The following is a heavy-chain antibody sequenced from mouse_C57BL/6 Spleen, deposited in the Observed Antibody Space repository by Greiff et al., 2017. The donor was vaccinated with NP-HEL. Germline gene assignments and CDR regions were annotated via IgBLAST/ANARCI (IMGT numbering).Heavy chain of an antibody. V-gene: IGHV1-26*01. D-gene: IGHD1-1*01. Sequence: EVQLQQSGPELVKPGASVKISCKASGYTFTDYYMNWVKQSHGKSLEWIGDINPNNGGTSYNQKFKGKATLTVDKSSSTAYMELRSLTSEDSAVYYCAREGGSSHYYAMDYWGQGTSVTVSS. CDR3: AREGGSSHYYAMDY. CDR1: GYTFTDYY. J-gene: IGHJ4*01. CDR2: INPNNGGT.